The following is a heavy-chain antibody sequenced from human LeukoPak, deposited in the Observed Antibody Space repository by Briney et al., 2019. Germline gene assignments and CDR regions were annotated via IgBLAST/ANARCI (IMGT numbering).Heavy chain of an antibody. CDR3: ARTGYSSSWYDTDY. D-gene: IGHD6-13*01. CDR2: ISAYNGNT. V-gene: IGHV1-18*01. Sequence: ASVKVSCKASGGTFSSYIISWVRQAPGQGLEWMGWISAYNGNTNYAQKLQGRVTMTTDTSTSTAYMELRSLRSDDTAVYYCARTGYSSSWYDTDYWGQGTLVTVSS. J-gene: IGHJ4*02. CDR1: GGTFSSYI.